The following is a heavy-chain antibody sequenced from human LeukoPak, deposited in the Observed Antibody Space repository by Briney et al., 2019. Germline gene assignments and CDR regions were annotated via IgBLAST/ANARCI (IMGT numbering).Heavy chain of an antibody. J-gene: IGHJ6*03. CDR2: VYSGITT. D-gene: IGHD5-18*01. Sequence: GGSLRLSCAGSGFIVGDTHMTWVRQAPGKGLEWASLVYSGITTHYADSEKGRFSIARDHSNNILYLQMNTLRAEDTAVYYCARLQGYSLGYQYFYYMDVWGTGTTVTVSS. CDR3: ARLQGYSLGYQYFYYMDV. CDR1: GFIVGDTH. V-gene: IGHV3-53*01.